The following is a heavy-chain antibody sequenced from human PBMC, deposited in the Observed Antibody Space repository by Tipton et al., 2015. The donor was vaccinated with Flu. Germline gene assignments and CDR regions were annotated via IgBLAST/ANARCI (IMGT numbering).Heavy chain of an antibody. CDR3: ARGIQLWLVDYSGMDA. J-gene: IGHJ6*02. D-gene: IGHD5-18*01. CDR2: ISSSSSYI. Sequence: SLRLSCAASGFTFSSYSMNWVRQAPGKGLEWVSSISSSSSYIYYADSVKGRFTISRDNAKNSLYLQMNSLRAEDTAVYYCARGIQLWLVDYSGMDAWGQGTTVTASS. V-gene: IGHV3-21*01. CDR1: GFTFSSYS.